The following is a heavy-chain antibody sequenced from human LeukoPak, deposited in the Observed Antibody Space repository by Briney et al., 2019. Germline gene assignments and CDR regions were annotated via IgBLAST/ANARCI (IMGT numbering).Heavy chain of an antibody. J-gene: IGHJ4*02. CDR2: ISGHNGDV. CDR1: GYTFSNYG. D-gene: IGHD3-10*01. CDR3: ARYNSLLRGVTTSGY. V-gene: IGHV1-18*01. Sequence: ASVKVSCKASGYTFSNYGITWVRQAPGQGLEWMGTISGHNGDVNYAPKFQGRVTMTTDTSTTTAYMELRSLRFDDTAVYYCARYNSLLRGVTTSGYWGQGTLVTVSS.